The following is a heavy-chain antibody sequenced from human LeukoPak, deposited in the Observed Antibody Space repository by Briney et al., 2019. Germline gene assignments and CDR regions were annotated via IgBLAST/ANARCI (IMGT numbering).Heavy chain of an antibody. D-gene: IGHD3-22*01. J-gene: IGHJ5*02. CDR3: ARQTGREDYYDSSGYYNWFDP. V-gene: IGHV5-51*01. Sequence: GEXXXXSYKGSGYSFTSYWIGWVRQMPGKGLEWMGIIYPGDSDTRYSPSFQGQVTISADKSISTAYLQWSSLKASDTAMYYCARQTGREDYYDSSGYYNWFDPWGQGTLVTVSS. CDR2: IYPGDSDT. CDR1: GYSFTSYW.